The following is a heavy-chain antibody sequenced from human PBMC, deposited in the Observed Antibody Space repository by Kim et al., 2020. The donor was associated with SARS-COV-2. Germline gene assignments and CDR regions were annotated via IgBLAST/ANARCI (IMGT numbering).Heavy chain of an antibody. D-gene: IGHD6-19*01. Sequence: SQTLSLTCAISGDTVSRKDTAWNWIRQSPSRGLEWLGRTYKSNKSKWYFDYAVSVKGRITVTPDTSTNQFSLHLNSVTPDDTAIYYCARESGAWYPDYWG. CDR1: GDTVSRKDTA. CDR3: ARESGAWYPDY. V-gene: IGHV6-1*01. CDR2: TYKSNKSKWYF. J-gene: IGHJ4*01.